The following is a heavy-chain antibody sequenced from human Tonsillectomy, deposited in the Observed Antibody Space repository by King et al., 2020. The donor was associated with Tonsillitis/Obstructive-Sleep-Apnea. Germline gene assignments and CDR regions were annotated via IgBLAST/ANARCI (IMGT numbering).Heavy chain of an antibody. Sequence: VQLVESGGGLVKPGGSLRLSCAASGFTVSYAWMSWVRQAPGKGLEWVGRIKSKTDGGTTDYAAPVKGRFTISRDDSKNTLYLQMNSLKTEDTAVYYYTTESDWGELALDYWGQGTLVTVSS. D-gene: IGHD1-26*01. CDR1: GFTVSYAW. CDR3: TTESDWGELALDY. V-gene: IGHV3-15*01. CDR2: IKSKTDGGTT. J-gene: IGHJ4*02.